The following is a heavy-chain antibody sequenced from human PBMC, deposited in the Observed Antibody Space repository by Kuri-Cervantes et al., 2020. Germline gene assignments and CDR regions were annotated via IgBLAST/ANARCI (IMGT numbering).Heavy chain of an antibody. CDR3: ARSYVLLWFRGLLSYFDY. V-gene: IGHV4-34*01. D-gene: IGHD3-10*01. J-gene: IGHJ4*02. CDR2: INHSGST. CDR1: GGSFSGYY. Sequence: ESLKISCAVYGGSFSGYYWSWIRQPPGKGLEWIGEINHSGSTNYNPSLKSRVTISVDTSKNQFSLKLSSVTAADTAVYYCARSYVLLWFRGLLSYFDYWGQGTLVTVSS.